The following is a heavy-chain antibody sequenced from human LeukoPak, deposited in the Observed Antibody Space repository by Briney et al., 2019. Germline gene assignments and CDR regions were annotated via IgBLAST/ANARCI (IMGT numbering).Heavy chain of an antibody. J-gene: IGHJ4*02. V-gene: IGHV3-15*01. D-gene: IGHD3-9*01. CDR1: GFTFSNAW. CDR2: IKSKTDGGTT. CDR3: TTAVLNGYAFDY. Sequence: GGSLRLSCAASGFTFSNAWMSWVRQAPGKGLEWVGRIKSKTDGGTTDYAAPVKGRFTISRDDSKNTLYLQMNSLKTEDTAVYYCTTAVLNGYAFDYWGQGTLVTVSS.